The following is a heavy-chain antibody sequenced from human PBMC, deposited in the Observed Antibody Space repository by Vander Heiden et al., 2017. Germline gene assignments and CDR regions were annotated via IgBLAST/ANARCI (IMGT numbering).Heavy chain of an antibody. CDR3: VGNYYDSRGYYFIDS. CDR1: GGSMGNYY. Sequence: QVQLQESGPGLVRPSETLSLTCAVSGGSMGNYYWTWLRQPAGKALEWLARIYTGGSTNYNPSLKSRVTMSVATSKNQFSLKLTSVTAADTAVYYCVGNYYDSRGYYFIDSWGQGTLVTVS. V-gene: IGHV4-4*07. J-gene: IGHJ4*02. D-gene: IGHD3-22*01. CDR2: IYTGGST.